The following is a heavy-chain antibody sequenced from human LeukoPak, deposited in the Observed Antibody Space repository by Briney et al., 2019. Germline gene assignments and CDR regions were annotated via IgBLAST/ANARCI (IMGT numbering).Heavy chain of an antibody. J-gene: IGHJ4*02. V-gene: IGHV3-23*01. CDR1: GFTFSSYA. Sequence: GGSLRLSCAASGFTFSSYAMSWVRQAPGKGLEWVSAISDSGGSTYYADSVKGRFTISRDNSKNTLYLQMNSLIAEDTAVYYCAKSGYNRFDYWGQGTRVTVSS. CDR3: AKSGYNRFDY. CDR2: ISDSGGST. D-gene: IGHD5-24*01.